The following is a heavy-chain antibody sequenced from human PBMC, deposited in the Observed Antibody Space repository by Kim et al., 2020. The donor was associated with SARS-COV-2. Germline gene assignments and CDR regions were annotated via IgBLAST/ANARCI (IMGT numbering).Heavy chain of an antibody. J-gene: IGHJ4*02. D-gene: IGHD2-15*01. V-gene: IGHV1-2*06. CDR1: GYTFTDYY. CDR2: IHPNSGGT. Sequence: ASVKVSCKASGYTFTDYYIHWVRQAPGQGLEWMGRIHPNSGGTDYAQKFRDRVTMTRDTSVSTAYMEVSSLRSDDTAVFYCAQALRDGGSCYEVWGQGTLVTVSS. CDR3: AQALRDGGSCYEV.